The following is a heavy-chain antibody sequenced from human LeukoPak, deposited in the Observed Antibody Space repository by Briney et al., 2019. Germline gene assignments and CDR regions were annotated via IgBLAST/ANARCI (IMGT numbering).Heavy chain of an antibody. D-gene: IGHD6-19*01. CDR1: GGSFSGYY. CDR2: INHSGST. Sequence: PSETLSLTCAVYGGSFSGYYWSWIRQPPGRGLEWIREINHSGSTNYNPSLKSRVTISVDTSKNQFSLKLSSVTAADTAVYYCAKTSGWSKPQGAYYYGMDVWGQGTLVTVSS. J-gene: IGHJ6*02. V-gene: IGHV4-34*01. CDR3: AKTSGWSKPQGAYYYGMDV.